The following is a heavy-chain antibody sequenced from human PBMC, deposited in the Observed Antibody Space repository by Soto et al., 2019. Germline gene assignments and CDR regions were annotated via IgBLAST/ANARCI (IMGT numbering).Heavy chain of an antibody. V-gene: IGHV3-30*18. CDR3: AKEGGLSGSYYISSSYYFDY. J-gene: IGHJ4*02. D-gene: IGHD1-26*01. CDR2: ISYDGSNT. CDR1: GFTFSSYG. Sequence: QVQMVESGGGVVQPGRSLRLSCVASGFTFSSYGMHWVRQAPGKGLEWVGIISYDGSNTYYADSVKGRFTISRDNSKNTLYLQMISLRAEDTSVYYCAKEGGLSGSYYISSSYYFDYWGQGTLVTVSS.